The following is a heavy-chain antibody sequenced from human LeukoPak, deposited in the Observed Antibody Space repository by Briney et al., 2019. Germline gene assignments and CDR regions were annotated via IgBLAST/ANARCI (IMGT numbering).Heavy chain of an antibody. CDR2: INHSGST. J-gene: IGHJ3*02. V-gene: IGHV4-34*01. Sequence: PSETLSLTCAVYGGSFSGYYWSWIRRPPGKGLEWIGEINHSGSTNYNPSLKSRVTISVDTSKNQFSLKLSSVTAADTAVYYCASLNVLLWFGETSSDAFDIWGQGTMVTVSS. CDR3: ASLNVLLWFGETSSDAFDI. D-gene: IGHD3-10*01. CDR1: GGSFSGYY.